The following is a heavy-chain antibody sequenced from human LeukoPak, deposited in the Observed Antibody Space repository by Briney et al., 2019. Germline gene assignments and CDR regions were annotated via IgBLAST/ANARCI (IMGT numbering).Heavy chain of an antibody. V-gene: IGHV3-7*01. CDR2: IKQDGSDK. D-gene: IGHD4-11*01. Sequence: GGSLRLSCAASGFTFSSYWMSWVRRAPGKGLEWVANIKQDGSDKYYVDSVKGRFTISKDNAKNSLYLQMNNLRSEDTGVYYCAREDHSKYEYWGQGTLVTVSS. J-gene: IGHJ4*02. CDR3: AREDHSKYEY. CDR1: GFTFSSYW.